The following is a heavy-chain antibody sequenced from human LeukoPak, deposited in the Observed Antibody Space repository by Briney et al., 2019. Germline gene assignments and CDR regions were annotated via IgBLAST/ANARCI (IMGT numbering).Heavy chain of an antibody. CDR3: ARGRPLVVVPAVDY. J-gene: IGHJ4*02. CDR2: IYYSGST. CDR1: GGSISSGGYY. D-gene: IGHD2-2*01. V-gene: IGHV4-31*03. Sequence: SQTLSLTCTVSGGSISSGGYYWSWIRQHPGKGLEWIGYIYYSGSTYYNPSLKSRVTISVDTSKNQFSLKLSSVTAADAAVYYCARGRPLVVVPAVDYWGQGTLVTVSS.